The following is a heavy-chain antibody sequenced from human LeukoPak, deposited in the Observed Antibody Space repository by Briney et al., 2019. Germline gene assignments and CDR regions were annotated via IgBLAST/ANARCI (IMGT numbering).Heavy chain of an antibody. CDR3: ARPDIVGATAAFDI. D-gene: IGHD1-26*01. J-gene: IGHJ3*02. V-gene: IGHV4-34*01. CDR1: GGSFSGYY. CDR2: INHSGST. Sequence: SETLSLTCAVYGGSFSGYYWSWIRQPPGKGLEWIGEINHSGSTNYNPSLKSRVTISVDTSKNQFSLKLSSVTAADTAVYYCARPDIVGATAAFDIWGQGTMVTVSS.